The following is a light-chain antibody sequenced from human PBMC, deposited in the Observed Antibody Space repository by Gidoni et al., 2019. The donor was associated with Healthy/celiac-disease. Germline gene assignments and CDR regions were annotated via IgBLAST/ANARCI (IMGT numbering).Light chain of an antibody. CDR2: AAS. V-gene: IGKV1-39*01. J-gene: IGKJ2*02. CDR3: QQSYSTPRT. CDR1: QSLSSY. Sequence: IQMTQSPSSLSASVRDRVTITCRASQSLSSYLNWFQQKPGKAPKLLIYAASSLQSGVPSRFSGSGSGTDFTLTISSLQPEDFATYYCQQSYSTPRTFGQGTKLEIK.